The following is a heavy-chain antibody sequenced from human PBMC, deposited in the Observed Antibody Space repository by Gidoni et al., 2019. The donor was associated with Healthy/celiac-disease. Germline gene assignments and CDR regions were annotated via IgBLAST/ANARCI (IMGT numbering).Heavy chain of an antibody. D-gene: IGHD6-19*01. CDR1: GYHFTSYD. J-gene: IGHJ5*02. CDR2: MNPNSGNT. CDR3: ARGLSGWDLREYWFDP. Sequence: QVQLVQSGAEVKKPGASVKVSCKASGYHFTSYDINWVRQATGQGLEWMGWMNPNSGNTGYAQKFQGRVPMTRNTSISTAYMELSSLRSEDTAVYYCARGLSGWDLREYWFDPWGQGTLVTVSS. V-gene: IGHV1-8*01.